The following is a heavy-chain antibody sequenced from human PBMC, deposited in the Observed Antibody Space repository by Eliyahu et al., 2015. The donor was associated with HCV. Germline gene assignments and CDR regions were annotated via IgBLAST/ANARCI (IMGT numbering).Heavy chain of an antibody. J-gene: IGHJ4*02. Sequence: QLHLQESGPGLVKPSETLSLTCTVSGXXITXGSYYWGWIRQPPGKGLEWLGTIYYSGSTYYNPSLKSRVTVSVDTSKNQFSLKLSSVTAADSALYYCARGPGAIYYFDYWGQGALVTVSS. V-gene: IGHV4-39*07. CDR1: GXXITXGSYY. D-gene: IGHD2-8*02. CDR2: IYYSGST. CDR3: ARGPGAIYYFDY.